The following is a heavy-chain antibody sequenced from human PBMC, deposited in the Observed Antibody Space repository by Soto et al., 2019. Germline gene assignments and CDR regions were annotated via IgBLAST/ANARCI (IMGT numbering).Heavy chain of an antibody. CDR2: ISSSISTI. CDR1: GFTLSSYS. Sequence: EVQLVESGGRLVQPGGSLRLSCAASGFTLSSYSMNWARQAPGKGLEWVAYISSSISTIYYADSVKGRFTISRDNAKNSLYLQMNSLRDEDTAVYYCVRGGAFKIDYWGQGTLVTVSS. J-gene: IGHJ4*02. D-gene: IGHD3-16*01. V-gene: IGHV3-48*02. CDR3: VRGGAFKIDY.